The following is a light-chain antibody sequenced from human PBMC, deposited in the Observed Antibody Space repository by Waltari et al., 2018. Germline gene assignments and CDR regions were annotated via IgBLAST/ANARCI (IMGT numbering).Light chain of an antibody. J-gene: IGKJ4*01. CDR1: QSISNW. CDR2: KSS. CDR3: QQYNSYSLLT. V-gene: IGKV1-5*03. Sequence: DIQMTQSPSTLSASVGDRFTITCRASQSISNWLAWYKQKPGKAPKILIYKSSTLESGVPSRFSGSGSGTEFTLTISSLQPDDFATYYCQQYNSYSLLTFGGGTKVEIK.